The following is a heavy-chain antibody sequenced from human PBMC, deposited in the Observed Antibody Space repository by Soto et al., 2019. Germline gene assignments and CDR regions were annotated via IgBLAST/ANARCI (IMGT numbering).Heavy chain of an antibody. CDR1: GGSISSYY. CDR2: IYYSGST. D-gene: IGHD3-22*01. Sequence: SSETLSLTCTVSGGSISSYYWTWIRQPPGKGLEWIGYIYYSGSTYYNPSLKSRVTISVDTSKNQFSLKLSSVTAADTAVYYCARAHSSGYYHWGQGTPVTVSS. V-gene: IGHV4-59*08. CDR3: ARAHSSGYYH. J-gene: IGHJ4*02.